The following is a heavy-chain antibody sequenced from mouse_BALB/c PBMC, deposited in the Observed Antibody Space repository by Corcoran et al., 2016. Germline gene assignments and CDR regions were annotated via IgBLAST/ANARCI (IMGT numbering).Heavy chain of an antibody. D-gene: IGHD3-1*01. J-gene: IGHJ2*01. CDR2: INTYTGEP. CDR3: ARGSSGYDY. CDR1: GYTFTNYG. Sequence: QIQLVQSGPELKKPGETAKISCKASGYTFTNYGMNWVKQAPGKGIKWMGWINTYTGEPTYADDFKGRFAFSLETSASTAYLQINNLKNEDMATYFCARGSSGYDYWGQGTTLTVSS. V-gene: IGHV9-1*02.